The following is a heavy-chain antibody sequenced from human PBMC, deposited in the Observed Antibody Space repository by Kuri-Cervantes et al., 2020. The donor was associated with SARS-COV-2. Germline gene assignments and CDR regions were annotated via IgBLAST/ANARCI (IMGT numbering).Heavy chain of an antibody. D-gene: IGHD3-3*01. J-gene: IGHJ5*02. CDR2: IYYSGST. CDR1: GGSISSGGYY. V-gene: IGHV4-31*03. CDR3: ARVHHDFWSGYYSAGWFDP. Sequence: LRLSCTVSGGSISSGGYYWSWIRQHPGKGLEWIGYIYYSGSTYYNPSLKSRVTISVDTSKNQFSLKLSSVTAADTAVYYCARVHHDFWSGYYSAGWFDPWGQGTLVTVSS.